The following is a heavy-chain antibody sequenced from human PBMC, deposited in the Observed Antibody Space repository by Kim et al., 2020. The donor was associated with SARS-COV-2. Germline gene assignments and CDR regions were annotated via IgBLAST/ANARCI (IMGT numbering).Heavy chain of an antibody. D-gene: IGHD3-22*01. J-gene: IGHJ4*02. Sequence: DSVKGRFTISRDNAKNTLYLQMNSLRAEDTAVYYCATLVATTMIVVVNDYWGQGTLVTVSS. V-gene: IGHV3-74*01. CDR3: ATLVATTMIVVVNDY.